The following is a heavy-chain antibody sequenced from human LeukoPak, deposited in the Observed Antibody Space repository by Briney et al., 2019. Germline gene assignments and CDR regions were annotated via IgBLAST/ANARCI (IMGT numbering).Heavy chain of an antibody. J-gene: IGHJ6*03. CDR3: ARHIQIRTSRKLVGYYMDV. V-gene: IGHV5-51*01. CDR1: RYSFTSYW. D-gene: IGHD2-2*01. Sequence: GESLKISCKGSRYSFTSYWIGWVRQMPGKGLEWMGIIYPGDSDTRYSPSFQGQVTISADKSISTAYLQWSSLKASDTAMYYCARHIQIRTSRKLVGYYMDVWGKGTTVTVSS. CDR2: IYPGDSDT.